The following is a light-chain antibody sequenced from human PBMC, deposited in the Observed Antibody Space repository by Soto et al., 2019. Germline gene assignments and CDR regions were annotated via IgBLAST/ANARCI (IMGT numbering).Light chain of an antibody. CDR3: QETCSTPWR. CDR1: QRVISSY. CDR2: GAS. V-gene: IGKV3-20*01. Sequence: YPKKLAALCGGTRQRVISSYLAWYQQKPGQAPRLLIYGASSRATGIPDRFSGSGSGTDFTLTISILEPEDFALYYCQETCSTPWRFARGTKVDIK. J-gene: IGKJ1*01.